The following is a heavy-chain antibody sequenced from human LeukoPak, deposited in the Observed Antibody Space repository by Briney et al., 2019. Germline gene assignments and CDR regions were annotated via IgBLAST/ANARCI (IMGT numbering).Heavy chain of an antibody. J-gene: IGHJ4*02. V-gene: IGHV3-23*01. D-gene: IGHD3-10*01. CDR3: AKEMVRGVIADFDL. CDR2: ISGSGGNT. CDR1: GFTFSSSA. Sequence: PGGSLRLSCAASGFTFSSSAMSWVRQAPGKGLEWVSAISGSGGNTYYAASVKGRFTIPRDNSKSTVYLQMNSLRAEDTAVYYCAKEMVRGVIADFDLWGQGTLVTVSS.